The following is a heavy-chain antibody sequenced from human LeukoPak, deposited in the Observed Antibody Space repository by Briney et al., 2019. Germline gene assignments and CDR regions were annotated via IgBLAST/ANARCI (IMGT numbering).Heavy chain of an antibody. CDR3: ARLQGYCSGGSYYSDY. V-gene: IGHV1-18*01. Sequence: ASVKVSCKASGYTFTSYGISWVRQAPGQGIEWMGWISAYNGNTNYAQKLQGRVTMTTDTSTSTAYRELRSLRSDDTAVYYCARLQGYCSGGSYYSDYWGQGTLVTVSS. D-gene: IGHD2-15*01. CDR1: GYTFTSYG. J-gene: IGHJ4*02. CDR2: ISAYNGNT.